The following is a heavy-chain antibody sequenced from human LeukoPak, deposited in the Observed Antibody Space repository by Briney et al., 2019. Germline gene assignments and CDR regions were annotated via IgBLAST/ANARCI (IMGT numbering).Heavy chain of an antibody. J-gene: IGHJ4*02. V-gene: IGHV1-69*13. CDR3: ARDLITMVRGVTRTVYYFDY. Sequence: ASVKVSCKASGYTLTYNNISWVRQAPGQGLEWMGGIIPIFGTANYAQKFQGRVTITADESTSTAYMELSSLRSEDTAVYYCARDLITMVRGVTRTVYYFDYWGQGTLVTVSS. D-gene: IGHD3-10*01. CDR2: IIPIFGTA. CDR1: GYTLTYNN.